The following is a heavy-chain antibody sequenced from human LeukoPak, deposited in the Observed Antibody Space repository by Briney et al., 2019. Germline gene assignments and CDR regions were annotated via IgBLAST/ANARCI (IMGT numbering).Heavy chain of an antibody. CDR1: GFSLSTNGVG. Sequence: SGPTLVKPTQTLTLTCTFSGFSLSTNGVGVGWIRQPPGKALEWLALLYWNNYKYYSPSLKSRLSITRDTSKNQVVLTLTNMDPVDTATYFCAHSRTSAWPTPYNYFDPWGQGTLVTVSS. V-gene: IGHV2-5*01. D-gene: IGHD6-19*01. CDR2: LYWNNYK. CDR3: AHSRTSAWPTPYNYFDP. J-gene: IGHJ5*02.